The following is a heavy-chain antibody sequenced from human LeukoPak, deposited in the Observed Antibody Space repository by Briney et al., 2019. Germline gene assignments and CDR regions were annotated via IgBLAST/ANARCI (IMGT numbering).Heavy chain of an antibody. CDR3: ASFPVFSSPYYFDY. Sequence: SETLSLTCTVSGGSISSSSYYWGWIRQPPGKGLEWIGSIYYSGSTYYNPSLKSRVTISVDTSKNQFSLKLSSVTAADTAVYYCASFPVFSSPYYFDYWGQGTLVTVSS. V-gene: IGHV4-39*01. D-gene: IGHD6-13*01. CDR1: GGSISSSSYY. CDR2: IYYSGST. J-gene: IGHJ4*02.